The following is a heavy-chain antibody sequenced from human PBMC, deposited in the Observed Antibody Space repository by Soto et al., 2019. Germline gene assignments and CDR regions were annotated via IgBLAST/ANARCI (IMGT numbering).Heavy chain of an antibody. CDR2: VNHSGTT. D-gene: IGHD2-2*01. CDR3: ARGIGYCSSINCYSSRRLRFDS. CDR1: GGSFSGYY. J-gene: IGHJ4*02. V-gene: IGHV4-34*01. Sequence: QVQLQQWGAGLLKPSETLSLTCAVYGGSFSGYYWTWIRQSPEKVLEWIGEVNHSGTTYYNPSLKTRVTISVHTPKNQFSLKMSSVTAADTAVYYCARGIGYCSSINCYSSRRLRFDSWGQGTLVTVSS.